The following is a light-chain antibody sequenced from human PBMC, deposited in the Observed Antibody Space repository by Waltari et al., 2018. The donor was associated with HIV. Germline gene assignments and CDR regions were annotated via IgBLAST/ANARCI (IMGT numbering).Light chain of an antibody. V-gene: IGLV7-46*01. CDR2: DTN. Sequence: QAVVTQEPALTVSPGGTVTLTCGSSSGPVTSGHYPHWFQQKPGQAPRALIYDTNNKHSLTPARFACSRLGGKAALTLSGAQPEYDADFFLLLSFSGARPAIFGGGTKLSVL. CDR1: SGPVTSGHY. J-gene: IGLJ2*01. CDR3: LLSFSGARPAI.